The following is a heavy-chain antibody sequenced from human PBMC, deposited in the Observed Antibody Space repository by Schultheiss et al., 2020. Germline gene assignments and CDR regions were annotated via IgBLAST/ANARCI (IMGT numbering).Heavy chain of an antibody. D-gene: IGHD6-6*01. Sequence: GESLRLACAASGFTFHEYAMHWVRQAPGRGLEWVSGISWNSGFIGYADSVKGRFTISRDNAKNSLFLQMNSLRAEDTALYYCAKNIGLLVCYGIDVWGQGTKVTVP. V-gene: IGHV3-9*01. CDR1: GFTFHEYA. J-gene: IGHJ6*02. CDR2: ISWNSGFI. CDR3: AKNIGLLVCYGIDV.